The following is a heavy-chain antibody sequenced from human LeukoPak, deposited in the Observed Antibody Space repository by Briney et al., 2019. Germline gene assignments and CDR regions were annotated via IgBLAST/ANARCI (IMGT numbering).Heavy chain of an antibody. Sequence: GRSLRLSCAASGFTFSSYGMHWVRQAPGKGLEWVAVISYDGSNKYYADSVKGRFTISRDNSKNTLYLQMNSLRAEDTAVYYCARAPQSGFYYFDYWGQGTLVTVSS. D-gene: IGHD3-3*01. CDR2: ISYDGSNK. V-gene: IGHV3-30*03. J-gene: IGHJ4*02. CDR3: ARAPQSGFYYFDY. CDR1: GFTFSSYG.